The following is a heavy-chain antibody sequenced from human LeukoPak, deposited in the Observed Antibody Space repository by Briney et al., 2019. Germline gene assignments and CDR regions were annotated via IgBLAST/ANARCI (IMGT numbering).Heavy chain of an antibody. Sequence: GGSLRLSCAASGFTFSSYAMHWVRQAPGKGLEWVAVMSYDGSNKYYADSVKGRFTISRDNSKNTLYLQMNSLRAEDTAVYYCATLYSRDYWGQGTLVTVSS. D-gene: IGHD6-13*01. J-gene: IGHJ4*02. CDR1: GFTFSSYA. CDR2: MSYDGSNK. V-gene: IGHV3-30-3*01. CDR3: ATLYSRDY.